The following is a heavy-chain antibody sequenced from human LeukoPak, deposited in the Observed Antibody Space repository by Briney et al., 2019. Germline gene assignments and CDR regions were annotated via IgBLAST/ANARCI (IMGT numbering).Heavy chain of an antibody. J-gene: IGHJ4*02. D-gene: IGHD4-17*01. Sequence: GGSLRLSCAASGFTFSNYSMSWVRQAPGKGLEWVSTTSGTGGTTYYAASVKGRFTISRDNSKNTLFLQFNSLRADDTAVYYCAKGRGTTVTAAANYWGQGTLVTVSS. V-gene: IGHV3-23*01. CDR2: TSGTGGTT. CDR3: AKGRGTTVTAAANY. CDR1: GFTFSNYS.